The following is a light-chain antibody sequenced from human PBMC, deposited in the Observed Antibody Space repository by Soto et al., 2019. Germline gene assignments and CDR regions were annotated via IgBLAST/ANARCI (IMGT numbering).Light chain of an antibody. CDR3: CSYAGISTPYG. CDR2: EVL. J-gene: IGLJ1*01. V-gene: IGLV2-23*02. CDR1: SSDIGSYNL. Sequence: QSVQTQPASVSGSPGQSITISCTGTSSDIGSYNLVSWYQQDPGKAPKLMMYEVLKLPSGVSNRFSGSKSGNTASLTIFGLQAEDEADYYCCSYAGISTPYGFGTGTKVTVL.